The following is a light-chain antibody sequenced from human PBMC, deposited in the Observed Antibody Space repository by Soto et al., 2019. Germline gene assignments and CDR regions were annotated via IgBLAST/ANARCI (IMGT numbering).Light chain of an antibody. J-gene: IGKJ1*01. CDR1: QSVTSRY. Sequence: EIVLTQSPGTLSLSPGERATLSCRASQSVTSRYFAWYQHKPGQAPRLLIYGASNRATGTPDRFSGSGSRTDFTFTISRLEPEDFAVYYCQQYGTSPRVTFGQGTKVEIK. CDR2: GAS. CDR3: QQYGTSPRVT. V-gene: IGKV3-20*01.